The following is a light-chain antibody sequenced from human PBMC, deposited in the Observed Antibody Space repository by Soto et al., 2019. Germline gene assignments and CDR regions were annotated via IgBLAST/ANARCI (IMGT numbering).Light chain of an antibody. J-gene: IGLJ1*01. V-gene: IGLV2-14*01. Sequence: QSVLTQPASVSVSPGQSITISCTGTSSDVGAYNYDSWYQQYPGEAPKVIIYDVSHRPAGVSNRFSGSKSGNTASLTISGLQTQDEADYYCRSYTSATTYVFGTGTKVTVL. CDR2: DVS. CDR1: SSDVGAYNY. CDR3: RSYTSATTYV.